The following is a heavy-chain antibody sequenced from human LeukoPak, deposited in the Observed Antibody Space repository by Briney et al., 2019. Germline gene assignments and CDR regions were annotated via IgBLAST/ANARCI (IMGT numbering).Heavy chain of an antibody. V-gene: IGHV1-2*02. D-gene: IGHD3-3*01. CDR1: AYTLTGYY. CDR2: INPNSGGT. J-gene: IGHJ4*02. Sequence: GASVKVSCKASAYTLTGYYMHWVRQAPGQGLEWMGWINPNSGGTNYAQKFQGRVTMTRDTSISTAYMELSRLRPDDTAVYYCARIPLTIFEDYWGQGTLVTVSS. CDR3: ARIPLTIFEDY.